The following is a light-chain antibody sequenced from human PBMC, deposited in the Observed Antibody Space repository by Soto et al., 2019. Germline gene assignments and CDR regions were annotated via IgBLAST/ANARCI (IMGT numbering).Light chain of an antibody. CDR1: QSVSNN. J-gene: IGKJ1*01. Sequence: EIVMTQSPATLSVSPGERATLSCRASQSVSNNLAWYQKKPGQAPRLLIYGASTRATGIPARFSGSGSGTEFTLTISSLQSEGFAVYYCQQYTNWWTFGQGTRVEIK. V-gene: IGKV3-15*01. CDR3: QQYTNWWT. CDR2: GAS.